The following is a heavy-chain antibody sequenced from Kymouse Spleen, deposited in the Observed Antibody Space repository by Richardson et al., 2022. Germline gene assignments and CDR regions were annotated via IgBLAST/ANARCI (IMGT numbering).Heavy chain of an antibody. V-gene: IGHV3-48*02. D-gene: IGHD3-10*01. Sequence: EVQLVESGGGLVQPGGSLRLSCAASGFTFSSYSMNWVRQAPGKGLEWVSYISSSSSTIYYADSVKGRFTISRDNAKNSLYLQMNSLRDEDTAVYYCARGGGYLLWFGELIDYWGQGTLVTVSS. CDR2: ISSSSSTI. CDR3: ARGGGYLLWFGELIDY. J-gene: IGHJ4*02. CDR1: GFTFSSYS.